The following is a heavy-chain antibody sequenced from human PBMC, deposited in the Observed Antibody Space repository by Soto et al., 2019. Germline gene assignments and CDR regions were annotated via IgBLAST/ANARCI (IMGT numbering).Heavy chain of an antibody. CDR3: TTDKRQLVYYGMDV. V-gene: IGHV3-15*01. D-gene: IGHD6-6*01. Sequence: EVQLVESGGGLVKPGGSLRLSCAASGFTFSNAWMSWVRQAPGKGLEWVGRIKSKTDGGTTDYAAPVKGRFTISRDDSNNTLYLQMNSLKTEDTAVYYCTTDKRQLVYYGMDVWGQGTTVTVSS. CDR2: IKSKTDGGTT. J-gene: IGHJ6*02. CDR1: GFTFSNAW.